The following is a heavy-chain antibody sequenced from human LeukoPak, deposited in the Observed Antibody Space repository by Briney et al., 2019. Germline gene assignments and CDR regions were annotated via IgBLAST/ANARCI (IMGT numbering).Heavy chain of an antibody. D-gene: IGHD7-27*01. V-gene: IGHV4-59*01. J-gene: IGHJ3*02. CDR3: ARDQSGSDAFDI. CDR2: IYNSGYT. CDR1: GGSISTYY. Sequence: SETLSLTCSVSGGSISTYYWSWIRQPPGKGLEWIGYIYNSGYTNYNPSLKSRVTISVDTSKNQFSLKLSSVTAADTAVYYCARDQSGSDAFDIWGQGTMVTVSS.